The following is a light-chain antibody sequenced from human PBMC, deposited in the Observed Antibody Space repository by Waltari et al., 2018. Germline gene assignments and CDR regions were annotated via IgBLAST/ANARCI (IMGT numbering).Light chain of an antibody. CDR3: QQYGSSPIT. CDR1: LTVSNNY. V-gene: IGKV3-20*01. CDR2: GAS. J-gene: IGKJ5*01. Sequence: EIVLTQSPGTLSLSPGERATLSCRASLTVSNNYIAWYQQKVGLAPRLLIYGASTRAPCIRDSFRGSVSGTDFTLTITGLEPEDFAVYYCQQYGSSPITFGQGTRLEIK.